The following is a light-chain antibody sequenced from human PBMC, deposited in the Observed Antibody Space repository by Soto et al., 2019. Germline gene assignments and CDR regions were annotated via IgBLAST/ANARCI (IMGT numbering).Light chain of an antibody. V-gene: IGKV3-15*01. J-gene: IGKJ4*01. Sequence: ELVMPKSPAPRSLSPGERAPPSCRASKMFRGTLAGYQQKPGQAPRLLVYGASNRATGIPARFSGSGSGTEFTLTISSLQSEDFAVYYCQEYNNWPPLTFGGGTKVEIK. CDR1: KMFRGT. CDR2: GAS. CDR3: QEYNNWPPLT.